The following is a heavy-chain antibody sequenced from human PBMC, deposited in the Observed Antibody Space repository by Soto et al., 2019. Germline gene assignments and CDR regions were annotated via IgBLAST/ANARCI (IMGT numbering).Heavy chain of an antibody. J-gene: IGHJ5*02. CDR1: GFTFRSFT. Sequence: GGSLRLSCAASGFTFRSFTMNWVRQAPGKGLEWVSTISSNSAYIYYTDALRGRFTISRDNAKNSLRLQMNSLRAEDTAVYYCTRDASRDSSARGWFDPWGPGTLVTVSS. CDR3: TRDASRDSSARGWFDP. D-gene: IGHD6-13*01. CDR2: ISSNSAYI. V-gene: IGHV3-21*01.